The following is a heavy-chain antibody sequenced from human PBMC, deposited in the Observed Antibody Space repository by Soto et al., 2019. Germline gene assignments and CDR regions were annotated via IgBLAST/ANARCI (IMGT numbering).Heavy chain of an antibody. CDR2: IIPVFGTP. CDR3: ARGGALSTSWYWGDGLDS. CDR1: GYSFSSYA. D-gene: IGHD6-13*01. J-gene: IGHJ4*02. V-gene: IGHV1-69*06. Sequence: SVKVSCKASGYSFSSYAITWVRQAPGQGLEWMGGIIPVFGTPSYAQKFQGRVTISADKSTNTSYLELRSLRSEDTAVYYCARGGALSTSWYWGDGLDSWGQGTQVTVSS.